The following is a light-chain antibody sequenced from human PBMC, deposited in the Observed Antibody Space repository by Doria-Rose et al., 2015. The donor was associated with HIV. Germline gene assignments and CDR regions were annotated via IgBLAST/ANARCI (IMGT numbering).Light chain of an antibody. V-gene: IGKV1-27*01. CDR3: QKYNSAPLT. J-gene: IGKJ4*01. CDR1: QDINNF. CDR2: AAS. Sequence: STSSLSASVGARVTITCRASQDINNFLAWYQQKPGKLPKLLIYAASTLHSGVPSRFSGSGSGTDFTLTISSLQPEDVATYYCQKYNSAPLTFGGGTRGEIK.